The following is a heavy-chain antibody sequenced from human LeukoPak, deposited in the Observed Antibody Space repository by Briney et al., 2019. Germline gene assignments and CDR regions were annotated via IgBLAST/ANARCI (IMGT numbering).Heavy chain of an antibody. V-gene: IGHV3-23*01. D-gene: IGHD2-2*02. CDR1: GFTFSSYA. CDR2: ISGSGGST. CDR3: ARDRYYCSSTSCYKGALDY. Sequence: GGSLRLSCAASGFTFSSYAMSWVRQAPGKGLEWVSAISGSGGSTYYADSVKGRFIISRDNAKNSLYLQMNSLRAEDTAVYYCARDRYYCSSTSCYKGALDYWGQGTLVTVSS. J-gene: IGHJ4*02.